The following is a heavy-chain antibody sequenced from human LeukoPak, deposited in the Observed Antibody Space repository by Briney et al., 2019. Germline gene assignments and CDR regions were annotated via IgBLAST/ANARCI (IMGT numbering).Heavy chain of an antibody. CDR2: IYSGGST. Sequence: PGGSLRLSCAASGFTVSSNYMSWVRQAPGKGLEWVSVIYSGGSTYYADSVKGRFTISRDNSKNTLYLQMNSLRAEDTAVYYCAKEGQPPGGYMDVWGKGTTVTVSS. CDR1: GFTVSSNY. CDR3: AKEGQPPGGYMDV. D-gene: IGHD6-13*01. V-gene: IGHV3-66*01. J-gene: IGHJ6*03.